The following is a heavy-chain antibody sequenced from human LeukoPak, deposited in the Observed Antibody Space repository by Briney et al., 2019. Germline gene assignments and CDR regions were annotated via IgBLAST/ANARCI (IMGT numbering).Heavy chain of an antibody. D-gene: IGHD3-22*01. CDR2: INPNSGGT. Sequence: ASVKVSCKASGYTFTGYYMHWVRQAPGQGLEWMGWINPNSGGTNYAQKFQGRVTMTRDTSISTAYMELSRLRSDDAAVYYCARMSRWSASSGYYDDGDYWGQGTLVIVSS. CDR1: GYTFTGYY. V-gene: IGHV1-2*02. J-gene: IGHJ4*02. CDR3: ARMSRWSASSGYYDDGDY.